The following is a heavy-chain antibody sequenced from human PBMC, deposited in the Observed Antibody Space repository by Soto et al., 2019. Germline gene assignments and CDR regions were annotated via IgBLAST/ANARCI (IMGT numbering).Heavy chain of an antibody. J-gene: IGHJ5*02. V-gene: IGHV3-48*03. Sequence: EVQLVESGGGLVQPGGSLRLSCAASGFTFSTYEMNWARQAPGKGLEWVSYLSGSGHTTYYADTVKGRFTISRDNSKNSLSVQMNSVRGEDTAVYYGAICDSSHYYHNKFDPWGQGTLVTVFS. D-gene: IGHD3-22*01. CDR3: AICDSSHYYHNKFDP. CDR1: GFTFSTYE. CDR2: LSGSGHTT.